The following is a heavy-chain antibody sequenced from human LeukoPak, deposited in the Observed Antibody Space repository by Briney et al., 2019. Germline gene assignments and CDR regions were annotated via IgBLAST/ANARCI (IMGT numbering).Heavy chain of an antibody. J-gene: IGHJ4*02. CDR2: INPNSGGT. V-gene: IGHV1-18*01. Sequence: GASVKVSCKASGYTFTSYGISWVRQAPGQGLEWMGWINPNSGGTNYAQKLQGRVTMTTDTSTSTAYMELRSLRSDDTAVYYCARSLPTMIAGIDYWGQGTLVTVSS. CDR1: GYTFTSYG. CDR3: ARSLPTMIAGIDY. D-gene: IGHD3-22*01.